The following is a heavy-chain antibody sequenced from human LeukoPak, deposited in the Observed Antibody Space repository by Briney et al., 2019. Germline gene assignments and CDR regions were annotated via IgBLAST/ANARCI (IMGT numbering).Heavy chain of an antibody. CDR3: GTVAGQSIDY. CDR1: GGSISSSSYY. D-gene: IGHD6-19*01. J-gene: IGHJ4*02. CDR2: IYYSGST. V-gene: IGHV4-39*01. Sequence: SETLSFTCTVSGGSISSSSYYWGWIRQPPGKGLEWIGSIYYSGSTYYNPSLKSRVTISVDTSKNQFSLKLSSVTAADTAVYYCGTVAGQSIDYWGQGTLVTVSS.